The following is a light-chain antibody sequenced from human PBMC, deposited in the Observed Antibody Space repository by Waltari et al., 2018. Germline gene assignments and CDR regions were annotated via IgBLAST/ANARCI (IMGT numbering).Light chain of an antibody. V-gene: IGKV3-11*01. J-gene: IGKJ5*01. CDR1: QSVSSY. CDR3: QQRSNWPPIT. Sequence: EIVLTQSPATLSLSPGERATLSCRASQSVSSYLAWYQQKPGQAPRLLIYDASNRATGIPARFIGSGSGTDFTLTISSLWPEDFAVYYCQQRSNWPPITFGQGTRLEIK. CDR2: DAS.